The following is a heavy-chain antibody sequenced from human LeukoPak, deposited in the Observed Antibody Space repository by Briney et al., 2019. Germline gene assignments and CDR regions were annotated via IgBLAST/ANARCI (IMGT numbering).Heavy chain of an antibody. CDR3: TRSDSSGYANY. CDR2: SRNKASTYTT. Sequence: PGGSLRLSCAASGFTFSDHYMDWVRQAPGKGLEWVGRSRNKASTYTTEYAASVKGRFTVSRDDSKNSVYLQMNSLKTEDTAVYYCTRSDSSGYANYWGQGTLVTVSS. D-gene: IGHD3-22*01. CDR1: GFTFSDHY. V-gene: IGHV3-72*01. J-gene: IGHJ4*02.